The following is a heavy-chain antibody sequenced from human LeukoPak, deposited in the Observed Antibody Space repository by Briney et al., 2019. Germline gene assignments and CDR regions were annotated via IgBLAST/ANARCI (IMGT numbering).Heavy chain of an antibody. V-gene: IGHV3-48*03. CDR2: ISSSGTTI. CDR3: ARDLVVAGLVP. J-gene: IGHJ5*02. Sequence: PGGSLRLSCAASRFTFSSYEMNWVRQAPGKGLEWVSYISSSGTTIYYADSVKGRFTISRDNAKNSLYLQMNSLRAEDTAIYYCARDLVVAGLVPWGQGTLVLVSS. D-gene: IGHD3-22*01. CDR1: RFTFSSYE.